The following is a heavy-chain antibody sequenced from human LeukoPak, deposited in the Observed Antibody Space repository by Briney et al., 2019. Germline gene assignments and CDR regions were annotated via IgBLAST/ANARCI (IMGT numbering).Heavy chain of an antibody. CDR2: IYYSGST. CDR3: ARGPYYYDSSGYYYVYGMDV. V-gene: IGHV4-59*01. Sequence: SSETLSLTCTVSGGSISSYYWSWIRQPPGKGLEWIGYIYYSGSTNYNPSLKSRVTISVDTSKNQFSLKLSSVTAADTAVYYCARGPYYYDSSGYYYVYGMDVWGQGTTVTVSS. D-gene: IGHD3-22*01. CDR1: GGSISSYY. J-gene: IGHJ6*02.